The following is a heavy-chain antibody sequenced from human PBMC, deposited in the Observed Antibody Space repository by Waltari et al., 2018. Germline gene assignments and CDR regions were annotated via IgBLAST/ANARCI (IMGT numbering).Heavy chain of an antibody. J-gene: IGHJ4*02. CDR2: IYPGGDT. CDR3: ARHGRLSSYFFDY. D-gene: IGHD2-15*01. V-gene: IGHV4-38-2*01. CDR1: GYSISGGDF. Sequence: QLHLQESGPGLLKPSETLSLTCAVSGYSISGGDFWGWIRQPHGKGLEWIGSIYPGGDTYFYPSLKSRVTRSVDKSKNPYSLNLRSMTAADTAVYYCARHGRLSSYFFDYWGQGTLVTVSS.